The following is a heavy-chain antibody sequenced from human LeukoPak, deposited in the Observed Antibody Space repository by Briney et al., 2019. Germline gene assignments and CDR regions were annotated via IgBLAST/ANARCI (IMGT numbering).Heavy chain of an antibody. D-gene: IGHD2-2*01. V-gene: IGHV4-34*01. CDR2: INHSGST. CDR3: ARGRKVVGVVVPAVDAFDI. CDR1: GGSFSGYY. J-gene: IGHJ3*02. Sequence: SETLYLTCAVYGGSFSGYYWSWIRQPPGKGLEWIGEINHSGSTNYNPSLKSRVTISVDTSKNQFSLKLSSVTAADTAVYYCARGRKVVGVVVPAVDAFDIWGQGTMVTVSS.